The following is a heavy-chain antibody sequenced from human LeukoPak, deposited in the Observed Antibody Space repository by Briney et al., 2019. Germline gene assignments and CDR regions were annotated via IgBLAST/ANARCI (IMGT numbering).Heavy chain of an antibody. CDR3: ARDLVGGDY. V-gene: IGHV4-39*02. CDR1: GGSIRSSYYY. Sequence: SETLSLTCTVSGGSIRSSYYYWGWIRQPPGKRLEWIGSIYDSGSTYYNPSLKSRVTISVDTSKNQFSLKLNSVTAADTAVYYCARDLVGGDYWGQGTLVTVSS. J-gene: IGHJ4*02. CDR2: IYDSGST.